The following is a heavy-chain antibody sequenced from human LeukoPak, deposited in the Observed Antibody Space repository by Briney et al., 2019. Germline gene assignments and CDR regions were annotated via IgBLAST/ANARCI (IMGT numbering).Heavy chain of an antibody. D-gene: IGHD6-6*01. Sequence: GGSLRLSCAASGFTFSSYAMSWVRQAPGKGLEWVSAISGSGGSTYYADSVEGRFTISRDNSKNTLYLQMNSLRAEDTAVYYCAKTPVGGGIAARLFDYWGQGTLVTVSS. J-gene: IGHJ4*02. CDR3: AKTPVGGGIAARLFDY. V-gene: IGHV3-23*01. CDR2: ISGSGGST. CDR1: GFTFSSYA.